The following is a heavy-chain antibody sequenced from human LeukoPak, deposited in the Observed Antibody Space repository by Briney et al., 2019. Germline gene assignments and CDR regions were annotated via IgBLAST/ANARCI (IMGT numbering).Heavy chain of an antibody. CDR1: GFRFSDYG. Sequence: GGSLRLSCAVSGFRFSDYGMSWVRQAPGKGLEWISVISGRGGSTYYADSVKGRFTISRDNSKNTLYLQMNSLRAEDTAVYYFAKDAGVGYYYYMDVWGKGTTVTVSS. J-gene: IGHJ6*03. CDR3: AKDAGVGYYYYMDV. V-gene: IGHV3-23*01. CDR2: ISGRGGST. D-gene: IGHD3-10*01.